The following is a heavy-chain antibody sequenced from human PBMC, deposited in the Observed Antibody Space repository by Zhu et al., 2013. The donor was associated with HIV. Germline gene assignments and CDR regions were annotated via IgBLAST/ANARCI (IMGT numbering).Heavy chain of an antibody. D-gene: IGHD3-10*01. CDR1: GFTFSTYS. J-gene: IGHJ4*02. Sequence: VQLVESGGGLVQPGGSLRLSCAASGFTFSTYSMNWVRQAPGKGLEWVSYISDSSRAIYYADSVKGRFTISRDNAKNSLYLQMNSLRVEDTAVYYCARGINSGSYYNVLDFWGQGTLVAVSS. V-gene: IGHV3-48*04. CDR2: ISDSSRAI. CDR3: ARGINSGSYYNVLDF.